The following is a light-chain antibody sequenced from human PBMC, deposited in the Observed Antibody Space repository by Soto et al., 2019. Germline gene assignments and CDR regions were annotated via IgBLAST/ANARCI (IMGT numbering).Light chain of an antibody. CDR1: QSVSGTY. V-gene: IGKV3-20*01. J-gene: IGKJ1*01. Sequence: EIVLTQSPGTLSLFPGERATLSCRASQSVSGTYLAWYQQKPGQAPRLLIYAASSRATGIPDKFSGSGSGTDFTLTISRLEPEDFAVYYCQHYGSSLWTFGPGTKVDIK. CDR2: AAS. CDR3: QHYGSSLWT.